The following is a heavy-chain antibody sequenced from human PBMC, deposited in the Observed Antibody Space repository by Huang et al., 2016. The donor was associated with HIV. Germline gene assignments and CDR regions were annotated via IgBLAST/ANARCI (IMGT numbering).Heavy chain of an antibody. V-gene: IGHV1-18*01. CDR3: ARDSPLLGVVIVVVPTAPNAFDI. CDR2: ISAYNDDT. CDR1: GYTFTSYG. Sequence: QVQLVQSGVEVKKPGASVKVSCKASGYTFTSYGISWVRQAPGQGLEWMGWISAYNDDTNYAQSAQGRVTMTTDTSTGTADMELRSLRSDDTAVYYCARDSPLLGVVIVVVPTAPNAFDIWGQGTMVTVSS. D-gene: IGHD2-2*01. J-gene: IGHJ3*02.